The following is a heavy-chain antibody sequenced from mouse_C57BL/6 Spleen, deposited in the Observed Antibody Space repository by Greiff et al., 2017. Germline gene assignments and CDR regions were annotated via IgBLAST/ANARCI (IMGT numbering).Heavy chain of an antibody. J-gene: IGHJ2*01. Sequence: VQLQQPGAELVKPGTSVKLSCKASGYTFTSYWMHWVKQRPGQGLEWIGVIDPSGSYTNYNQKFKGKATLTVDTSSSTAYMQLSSLTSEDSAVYYCARGGDYSNYVNFGYGGQGTTVTVA. D-gene: IGHD2-5*01. CDR1: GYTFTSYW. CDR2: IDPSGSYT. V-gene: IGHV1-59*01. CDR3: ARGGDYSNYVNFGY.